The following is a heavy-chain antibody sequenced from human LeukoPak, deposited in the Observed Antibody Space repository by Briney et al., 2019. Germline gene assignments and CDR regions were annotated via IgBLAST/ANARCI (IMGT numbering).Heavy chain of an antibody. CDR1: GFSFSTYW. CDR3: ARVNSRWYYFDY. CDR2: IKQDGSER. Sequence: PGGSLRLSCAASGFSFSTYWAIWVRQAPGKGLEWVANIKQDGSERYYVDSVKDRFTISRDNAKNSLFLQMSSLRAEDTAVYFCARVNSRWYYFDYWGLGTLVTVSS. D-gene: IGHD6-13*01. V-gene: IGHV3-7*01. J-gene: IGHJ4*02.